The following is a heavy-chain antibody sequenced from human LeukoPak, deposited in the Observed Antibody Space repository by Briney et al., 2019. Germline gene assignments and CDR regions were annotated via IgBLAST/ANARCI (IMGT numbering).Heavy chain of an antibody. D-gene: IGHD1-26*01. Sequence: GEFLKISCKGSGYSFTSYWIGWVRQMPGKGLEWMGIIYPGDSDTRYSPSFQGQVTITVGKSISTAYLQWSSLKASDTAMYYCARRYSGNSYYFDYWGQGTLVTVSS. CDR1: GYSFTSYW. J-gene: IGHJ4*02. CDR3: ARRYSGNSYYFDY. V-gene: IGHV5-51*01. CDR2: IYPGDSDT.